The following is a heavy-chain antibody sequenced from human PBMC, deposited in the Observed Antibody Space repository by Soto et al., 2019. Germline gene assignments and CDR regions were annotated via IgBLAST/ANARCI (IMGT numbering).Heavy chain of an antibody. V-gene: IGHV4-59*01. CDR2: IYYSGST. CDR3: ARGLGYCSSTSCYEGYYYYYMDV. J-gene: IGHJ6*03. Sequence: PSETLSLTCTVSGGSISSYYWSWLRQPPGKGLEWIGYIYYSGSTNYNPSLKSRVTISVDTSKNQFSLKLSSVTAADTAVYYCARGLGYCSSTSCYEGYYYYYMDVWGKGTTVTVSS. D-gene: IGHD2-2*01. CDR1: GGSISSYY.